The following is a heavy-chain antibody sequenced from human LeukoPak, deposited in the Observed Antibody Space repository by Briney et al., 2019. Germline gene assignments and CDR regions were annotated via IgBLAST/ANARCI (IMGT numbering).Heavy chain of an antibody. V-gene: IGHV4-59*01. D-gene: IGHD4-17*01. CDR2: IYHTGHT. CDR3: ASGHDYGDYLDNLGLYY. J-gene: IGHJ4*02. CDR1: GGSIGKDY. Sequence: SETLSLTCTVSGGSIGKDYWSWIRQPPGKGLEWIAYIYHTGHTNYNPSLKSRVTISVDTSKNQFSLKLSSVTAADTAVYYCASGHDYGDYLDNLGLYYWGQGTLVTVSS.